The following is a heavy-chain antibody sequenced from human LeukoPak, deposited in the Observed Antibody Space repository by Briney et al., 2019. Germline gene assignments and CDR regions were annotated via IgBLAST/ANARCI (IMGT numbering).Heavy chain of an antibody. CDR1: GGTFSNYA. D-gene: IGHD3-22*01. CDR2: INTNTGNP. CDR3: ARETYYYDSSGYFDLDY. J-gene: IGHJ4*02. Sequence: GASVKVSCKASGGTFSNYAINWVRQAPGQGLEWMGWINTNTGNPTYAQGFTGRFVFSLDTSVSTAYLQISSLKAEDTAVYYCARETYYYDSSGYFDLDYWGQGTLVTVSS. V-gene: IGHV7-4-1*02.